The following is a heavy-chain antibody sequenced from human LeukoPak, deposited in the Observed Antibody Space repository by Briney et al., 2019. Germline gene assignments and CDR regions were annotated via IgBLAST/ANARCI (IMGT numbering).Heavy chain of an antibody. J-gene: IGHJ4*02. CDR3: ARDSREPY. D-gene: IGHD1-26*01. CDR1: GFTLSSYA. V-gene: IGHV3-30-3*01. Sequence: GGSLRLSCAASGFTLSSYAMHWVRQAPGKGLEWVAVISYDGSNKYYADSVKGRFTISRDNSKNTLYLQMNSLRAEDTAVYYCARDSREPYWGQGTLVTVSS. CDR2: ISYDGSNK.